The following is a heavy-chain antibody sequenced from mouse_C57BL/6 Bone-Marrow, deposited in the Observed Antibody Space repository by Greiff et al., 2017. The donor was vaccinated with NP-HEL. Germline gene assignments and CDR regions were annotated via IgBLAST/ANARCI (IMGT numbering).Heavy chain of an antibody. V-gene: IGHV1-52*01. J-gene: IGHJ2*01. D-gene: IGHD2-14*01. Sequence: QVHVKQPGAELVRPGSSVKLSCKASGYTFTSYWMHWVKQRPIQGLEWIGNIAPSDSETHYNQKFKDKATLTADKSSSTAYMQLSSLTSEDSAVYYCARYRFDYWGQGTTLTVSS. CDR2: IAPSDSET. CDR1: GYTFTSYW. CDR3: ARYRFDY.